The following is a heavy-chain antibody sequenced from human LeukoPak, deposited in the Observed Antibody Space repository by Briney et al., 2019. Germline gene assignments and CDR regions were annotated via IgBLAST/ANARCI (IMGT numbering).Heavy chain of an antibody. CDR1: GYSFTGYY. CDR2: IIPIFGTA. V-gene: IGHV1-69*13. J-gene: IGHJ1*01. D-gene: IGHD3-22*01. CDR3: ARDDYDSSGYPTYFQH. Sequence: SVKVSCKASGYSFTGYYMHWVRQAPGQGLEWMGGIIPIFGTANYAQKFQGRVTITADESTSTAYMELSSLRSEDTAVYYCARDDYDSSGYPTYFQHWGQGTLVTVSS.